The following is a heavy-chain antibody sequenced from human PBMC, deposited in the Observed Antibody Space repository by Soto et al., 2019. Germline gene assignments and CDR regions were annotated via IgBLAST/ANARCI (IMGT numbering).Heavy chain of an antibody. Sequence: PGGSLRLSCAASGFTFSSYAMSWVRQAPGKGLEWVSAISGSGGSTYYADSVKGRFTISRDNSKNTLYLQMNSLRAEDTAVYYCAKDPSLLWFGELPPEYYFDYWGQGTLVPVSS. D-gene: IGHD3-10*01. V-gene: IGHV3-23*01. CDR2: ISGSGGST. CDR3: AKDPSLLWFGELPPEYYFDY. J-gene: IGHJ4*02. CDR1: GFTFSSYA.